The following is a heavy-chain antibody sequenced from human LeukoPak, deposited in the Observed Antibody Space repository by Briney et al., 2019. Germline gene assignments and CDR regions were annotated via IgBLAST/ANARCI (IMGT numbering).Heavy chain of an antibody. CDR1: GFTFSSYS. J-gene: IGHJ4*02. CDR3: ARGWFGEFYPYYFDY. Sequence: GGSLRLSXAASGFTFSSYSMNWVRQAPGKGLEWVSSISSSSSYIYYADSVNGRFTISRDNAKNSLYLQMNSLRAEDTAVYYCARGWFGEFYPYYFDYWGQGTLVTVSS. CDR2: ISSSSSYI. D-gene: IGHD3-10*01. V-gene: IGHV3-21*01.